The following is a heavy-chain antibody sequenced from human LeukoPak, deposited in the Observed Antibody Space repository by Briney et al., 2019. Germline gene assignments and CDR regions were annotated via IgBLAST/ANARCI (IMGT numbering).Heavy chain of an antibody. CDR3: ARDRTPPQKNCSSTSCYVSPYYGMDV. Sequence: ASVKVSCKASGYTFTGYYMHWVRQAPGQGLEWMGWINPNSGGTNYAQKFQGRVTMTRDTSISTAYMELSSLRSEDTAVYYCARDRTPPQKNCSSTSCYVSPYYGMDVWGQGTTVTVSS. D-gene: IGHD2-2*01. J-gene: IGHJ6*02. CDR1: GYTFTGYY. V-gene: IGHV1-2*02. CDR2: INPNSGGT.